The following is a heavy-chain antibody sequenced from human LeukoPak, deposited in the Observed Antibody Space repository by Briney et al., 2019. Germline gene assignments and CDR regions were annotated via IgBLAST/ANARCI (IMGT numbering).Heavy chain of an antibody. J-gene: IGHJ5*02. CDR1: GGSVTSASNY. D-gene: IGHD3-22*01. CDR2: IYFSGDT. V-gene: IGHV4-61*03. Sequence: SETLSLTCTVSGGSVTSASNYWTWIRQPPGKGLEWIGSIYFSGDTNYNPSLKNRVTISLDTSKNHFSLKLSSVTAADTAVYYCARADTYYYDSSGYPNGFDPWGQGTLVTVSS. CDR3: ARADTYYYDSSGYPNGFDP.